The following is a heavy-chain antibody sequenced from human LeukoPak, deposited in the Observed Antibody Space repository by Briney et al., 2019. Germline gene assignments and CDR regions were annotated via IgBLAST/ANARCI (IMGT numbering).Heavy chain of an antibody. J-gene: IGHJ4*02. CDR2: ISPSSRYM. CDR3: ARGCGGNCYLNAY. CDR1: GFTFSTYS. Sequence: GGSLRLSCAASGFTFSTYSMNWVRQTPGKGLEWVSSISPSSRYMYYADSVKGRFTVSRDNAKNSLYLQMNSLRAEDTAVYYCARGCGGNCYLNAYWGQGTLVTVSS. D-gene: IGHD2-15*01. V-gene: IGHV3-21*01.